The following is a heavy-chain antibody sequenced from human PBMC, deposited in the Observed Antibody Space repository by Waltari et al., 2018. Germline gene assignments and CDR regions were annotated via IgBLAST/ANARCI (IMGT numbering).Heavy chain of an antibody. CDR2: IIPIFGTA. CDR1: GGTFSSYA. CDR3: ASYLGASRDIGAFDI. J-gene: IGHJ3*02. V-gene: IGHV1-69*15. Sequence: QVQLVQSGAEVKKPGSSVKVSCKAAGGTFSSYAISWVRQAPGQGLEWLGRIIPIFGTANYAQKFQGRVTITADESTSTAYMELSSLRSEDTAVYYCASYLGASRDIGAFDIWGQGTMVTVSS. D-gene: IGHD2-15*01.